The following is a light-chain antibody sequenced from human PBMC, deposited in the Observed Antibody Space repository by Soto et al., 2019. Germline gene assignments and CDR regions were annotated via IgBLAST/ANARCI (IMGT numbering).Light chain of an antibody. J-gene: IGKJ1*01. CDR3: QQGYSSRWT. CDR1: QNIRTY. CDR2: ATS. Sequence: DIQMTQSPSSLSASVGDRVSITCRASQNIRTYLNWYQQKPGKAPQLLLYATSNLQTGVPSRFSASGSGTDFSLVITDLQPEDFATYYCQQGYSSRWTSGRGTKVEI. V-gene: IGKV1-39*01.